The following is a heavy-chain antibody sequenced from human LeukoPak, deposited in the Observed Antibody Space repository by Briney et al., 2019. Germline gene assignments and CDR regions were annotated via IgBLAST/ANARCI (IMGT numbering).Heavy chain of an antibody. CDR2: ISWDGGST. CDR1: GFTFDDYA. D-gene: IGHD1-26*01. J-gene: IGHJ4*02. CDR3: AKDFLDSGSYGLADY. V-gene: IGHV3-43D*03. Sequence: GGSLRLSCAASGFTFDDYAMHWVRQAPGKGLEWVSLISWDGGSTYYADSVKGRFTISRDNSKNSLYLQMNSLRAEDTALYYCAKDFLDSGSYGLADYWGQGTLVTVSS.